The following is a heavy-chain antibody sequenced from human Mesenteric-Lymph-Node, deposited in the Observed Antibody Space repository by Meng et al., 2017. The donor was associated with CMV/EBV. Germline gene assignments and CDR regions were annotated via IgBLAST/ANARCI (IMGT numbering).Heavy chain of an antibody. Sequence: CTVSGGSINGGGYSWSWVRQRPGQGLEWIGYINDRGSTDSNPSLKSRISISVDTSKNQFSLNLRFVTAADTAVYYCARDSVAASGLDFWGQGALVTVSS. CDR3: ARDSVAASGLDF. CDR1: GGSINGGGYS. D-gene: IGHD6-19*01. CDR2: INDRGST. V-gene: IGHV4-31*03. J-gene: IGHJ4*02.